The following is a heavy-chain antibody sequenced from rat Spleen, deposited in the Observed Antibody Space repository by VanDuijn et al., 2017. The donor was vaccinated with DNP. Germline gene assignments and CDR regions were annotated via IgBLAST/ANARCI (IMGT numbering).Heavy chain of an antibody. Sequence: EVQLVESGGGLVQPGNSLKLSCAASGFTVTDYNMAWVRLAPKKGLEWVATISSDGGTPYYRDSVKGRFTISRENAKSTLYLHMNSLKSDDTATYYCTREKTGRDWGQGVVVTVSS. V-gene: IGHV5-7*01. D-gene: IGHD5-1*01. CDR3: TREKTGRD. CDR1: GFTVTDYN. J-gene: IGHJ2*01. CDR2: ISSDGGTP.